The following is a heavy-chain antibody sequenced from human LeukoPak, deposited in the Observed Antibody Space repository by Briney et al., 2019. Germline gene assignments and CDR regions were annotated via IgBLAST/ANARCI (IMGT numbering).Heavy chain of an antibody. CDR2: INHSGST. CDR1: GGSFSGYY. CDR3: ASDPGSGSFFRALDV. D-gene: IGHD3-10*01. J-gene: IGHJ6*04. Sequence: SETLSLTCAVYGGSFSGYYWSWIRQPPGKGLEWIGEINHSGSTNYNPSLKSRVTISVDTSKNQSSLKLSSVTAADTAVYYCASDPGSGSFFRALDVWGKGTTVTVSS. V-gene: IGHV4-34*01.